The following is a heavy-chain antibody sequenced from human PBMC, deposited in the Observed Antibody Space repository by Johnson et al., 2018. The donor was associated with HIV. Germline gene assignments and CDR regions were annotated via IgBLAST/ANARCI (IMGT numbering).Heavy chain of an antibody. J-gene: IGHJ3*01. Sequence: QVQLVESGGGVVQPGRSLRLSCAASGFTFSSYGMHWVRQAPGKGLEWVAVISYDGSNKYYADSVKGRFTISRDNSKNTLYLQMNSLRAEDTAVYYCAKGYSSSGYWVTPNDAFDLWGQGTMVTVSS. CDR2: ISYDGSNK. V-gene: IGHV3-30*18. CDR3: AKGYSSSGYWVTPNDAFDL. D-gene: IGHD3-22*01. CDR1: GFTFSSYG.